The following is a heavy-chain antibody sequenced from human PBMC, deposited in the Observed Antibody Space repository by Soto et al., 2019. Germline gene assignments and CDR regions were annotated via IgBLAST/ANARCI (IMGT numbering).Heavy chain of an antibody. CDR1: GFTFSSYA. CDR3: AKDLSMIVLVAPPVH. D-gene: IGHD3-22*01. J-gene: IGHJ1*01. CDR2: ISGSGGRT. Sequence: GGSLRLSCAASGFTFSSYAMSWVRQAPGKGLEWVSAISGSGGRTYYAESVKGRFTISRDNSKNTLYLQMNSLRAEHTAVYYFAKDLSMIVLVAPPVHWGPGTLVTVSA. V-gene: IGHV3-23*01.